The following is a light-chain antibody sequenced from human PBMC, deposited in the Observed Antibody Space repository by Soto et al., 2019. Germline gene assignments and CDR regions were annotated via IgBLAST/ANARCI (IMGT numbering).Light chain of an antibody. Sequence: EIVLTQSPATLSLSPGERATLSCRASQTIGHQLGWYQQKPGQAPSLLISDVSNRATGIPARFSGSGSGTDFTLTISSLEPEDFAVYYCQQRLSWPLTFGGGTKVEIK. V-gene: IGKV3-11*01. CDR1: QTIGHQ. CDR3: QQRLSWPLT. J-gene: IGKJ4*01. CDR2: DVS.